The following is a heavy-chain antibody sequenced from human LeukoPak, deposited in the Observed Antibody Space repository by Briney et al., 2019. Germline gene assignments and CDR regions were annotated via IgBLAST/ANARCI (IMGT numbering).Heavy chain of an antibody. CDR3: ARGVAGNWFDP. V-gene: IGHV3-74*01. J-gene: IGHJ5*02. CDR1: GFTFSSYW. D-gene: IGHD1-1*01. CDR2: INSDGSST. Sequence: GGSLRLSCAASGFTFSSYWMHWVRHAPGKGLVWVSRINSDGSSTIYADSVKGRFTISRDNAKNTLYLQVNSLRAEDTAVYYCARGVAGNWFDPWGQGTLVTVSS.